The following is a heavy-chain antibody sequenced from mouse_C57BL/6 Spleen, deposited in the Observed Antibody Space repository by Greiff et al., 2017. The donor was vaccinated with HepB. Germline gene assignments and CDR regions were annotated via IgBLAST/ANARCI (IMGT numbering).Heavy chain of an antibody. CDR3: ARDYDGRPFDY. CDR2: IDPSASNT. V-gene: IGHV1-69*01. D-gene: IGHD2-4*01. Sequence: QVQLQQPGAELVMPGASVKLSCKASGYTFTSYWMHWVKQRPGQGLEWIGEIDPSASNTNYNQKFKGKSTLTVDKSSSTAYMQLSSLTSEDSAVYYCARDYDGRPFDYWGQGTTLTVSS. CDR1: GYTFTSYW. J-gene: IGHJ2*01.